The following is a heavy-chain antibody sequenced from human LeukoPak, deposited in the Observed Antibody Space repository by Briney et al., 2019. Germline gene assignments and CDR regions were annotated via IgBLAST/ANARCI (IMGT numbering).Heavy chain of an antibody. CDR1: GGSISNYY. CDR2: IYYSGST. J-gene: IGHJ3*02. V-gene: IGHV4-59*01. CDR3: ARARYSSGYYVDAFDI. Sequence: SSETLSLTCTVSGGSISNYYWSWIRQPPGKGLEWIGCIYYSGSTNYNPSLKSRVTISVDTSKNQFSLKLSSVTAADTAVYYCARARYSSGYYVDAFDIWGQGTMVTVSS. D-gene: IGHD3-22*01.